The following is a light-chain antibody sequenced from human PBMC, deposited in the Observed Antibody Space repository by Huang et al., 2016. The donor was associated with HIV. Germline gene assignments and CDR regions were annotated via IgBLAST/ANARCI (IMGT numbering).Light chain of an antibody. V-gene: IGKV4-1*01. CDR2: WAS. J-gene: IGKJ4*01. Sequence: DIVMTQSPDSLAVSWGERATINCKSSPSVLSSSNNKNYLAWYQQKPGQPPKLLIYWASTRESGVPDRFSGSGSGTDFTLTISSLQAEDVAVYYCQQYYSTLTFGGGTKVEIK. CDR1: PSVLSSSNNKNY. CDR3: QQYYSTLT.